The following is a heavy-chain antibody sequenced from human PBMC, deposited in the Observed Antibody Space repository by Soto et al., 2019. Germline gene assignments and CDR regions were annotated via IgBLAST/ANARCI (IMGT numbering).Heavy chain of an antibody. V-gene: IGHV3-11*04. D-gene: IGHD6-6*01. Sequence: PGVSLRLSCATSGFTFRDYYFSWIRQAPGKGLEWISYISHSGKTIYYADSVKGRFTISRDNSKNTLYLQMNSLRAEDTAVYYCARDSAARLLDYWGQGTLVTVSS. CDR1: GFTFRDYY. J-gene: IGHJ4*02. CDR2: ISHSGKTI. CDR3: ARDSAARLLDY.